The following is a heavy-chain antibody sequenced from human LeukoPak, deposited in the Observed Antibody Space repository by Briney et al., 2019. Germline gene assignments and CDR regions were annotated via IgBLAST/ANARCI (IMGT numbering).Heavy chain of an antibody. CDR3: ARDGPDIVATIGAFDI. CDR1: GYTFTSYG. Sequence: ASVKVSCKASGYTFTSYGISWVRQAPGQGLEWMGWSSAYNGNTNYAQKLQGRVAMTTDTSTSTAYMELRSLRSDDTAVYYCARDGPDIVATIGAFDIWGQGTMVTVSS. V-gene: IGHV1-18*01. CDR2: SSAYNGNT. J-gene: IGHJ3*02. D-gene: IGHD5-12*01.